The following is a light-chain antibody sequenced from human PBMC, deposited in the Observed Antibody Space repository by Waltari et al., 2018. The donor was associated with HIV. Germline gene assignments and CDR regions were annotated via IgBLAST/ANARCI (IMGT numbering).Light chain of an antibody. Sequence: SHGLTQPPSVSVSPGQTAEITCSGDVLSNQYALWYQHEAGQAPVILIYRDDERPSEVPERFSGSSSGATVALTISGVQAEDEADYYCQSRDISGTHVVFGGGTKLTVL. CDR3: QSRDISGTHVV. V-gene: IGLV3-25*03. CDR2: RDD. CDR1: VLSNQY. J-gene: IGLJ2*01.